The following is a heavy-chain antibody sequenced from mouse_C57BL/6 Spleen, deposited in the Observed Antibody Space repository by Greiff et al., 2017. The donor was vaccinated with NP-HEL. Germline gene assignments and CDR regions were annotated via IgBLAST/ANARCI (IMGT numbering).Heavy chain of an antibody. D-gene: IGHD1-1*01. Sequence: QVQLQQSGAELARPGASVKMSCKASGYTFTSYTMHWVKQRPGQGLEWIGYINPSSGYTKYNQKFKDKATLTADKSSSTAYMQLSSLTSADSAVSYCASWYCGSGLDYWGQGTTLTVSS. CDR3: ASWYCGSGLDY. J-gene: IGHJ2*01. CDR1: GYTFTSYT. V-gene: IGHV1-4*01. CDR2: INPSSGYT.